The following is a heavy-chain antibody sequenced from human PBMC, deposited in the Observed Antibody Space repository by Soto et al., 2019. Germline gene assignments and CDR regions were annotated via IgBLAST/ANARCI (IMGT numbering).Heavy chain of an antibody. Sequence: SETLSLTCSVSGDSMATGGHYYNWIRQVPGKGLEWIGYVYYSGATHYNPSLRARATISRDTSKNQFSLRLISVTAADTALYYCARDKDLQPTVWGFWGQGIQVTSPQ. CDR1: GDSMATGGHY. D-gene: IGHD3-16*01. J-gene: IGHJ4*02. V-gene: IGHV4-31*03. CDR3: ARDKDLQPTVWGF. CDR2: VYYSGAT.